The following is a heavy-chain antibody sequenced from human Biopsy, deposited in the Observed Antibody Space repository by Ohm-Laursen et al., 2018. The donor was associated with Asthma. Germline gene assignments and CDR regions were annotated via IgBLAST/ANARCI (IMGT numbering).Heavy chain of an antibody. J-gene: IGHJ5*02. Sequence: TLSLTCTVSGGYIDSHDWSWCWIRQSPGKGLQWLGYAHFSGSTHYNPSLERRVRMSVDTSKSQVSLSLRSVSAADTAVYFCARASVAASSNWFDPWGQGTLVTVSS. D-gene: IGHD6-19*01. CDR1: GGYIDSHDWS. CDR3: ARASVAASSNWFDP. CDR2: AHFSGST. V-gene: IGHV4-30-4*08.